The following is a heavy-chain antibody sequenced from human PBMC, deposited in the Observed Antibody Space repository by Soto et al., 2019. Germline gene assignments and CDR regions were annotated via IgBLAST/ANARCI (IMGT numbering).Heavy chain of an antibody. V-gene: IGHV3-23*01. CDR2: ILGGSGKT. D-gene: IGHD1-26*01. J-gene: IGHJ4*02. CDR3: VRGGSMGVSGVDY. Sequence: EVQLLESGGGLVQPGGSLRLSCATSGFTFSSYAMTWVRQAPGKGLEWVALILGGSGKTYYADSVKGRFTISRDNSKNTLSLRMVSLRAADSAVYYCVRGGSMGVSGVDYWGQGTLVTVSS. CDR1: GFTFSSYA.